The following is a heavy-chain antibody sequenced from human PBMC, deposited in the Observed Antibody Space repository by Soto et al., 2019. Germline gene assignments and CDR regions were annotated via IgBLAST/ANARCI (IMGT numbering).Heavy chain of an antibody. Sequence: QITLKESGPTLVKPTQALTLTCTFFWFSLSTSGVGVGWIRQPPGKALEWLALIYWDDDKRYSPALKSRLTITKDTSKNQLVLTMTNRDPVHTATDYCADSRRLSGYEYYYSYYALDVWGKGTTVTVSS. CDR3: ADSRRLSGYEYYYSYYALDV. V-gene: IGHV2-5*02. CDR2: IYWDDDK. CDR1: WFSLSTSGVG. J-gene: IGHJ6*04. D-gene: IGHD5-12*01.